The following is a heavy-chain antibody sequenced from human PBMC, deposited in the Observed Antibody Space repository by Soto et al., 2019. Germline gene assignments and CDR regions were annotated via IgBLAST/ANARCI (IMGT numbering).Heavy chain of an antibody. Sequence: QVQLVQSGAEVKKPGASVKVSCKASGYTFTGYYMHWVRQAPGQGLERMGWINPNSGGTINAQKFQGRLTMTTDTSISTAYMELSRLRSDDTALYYCARGGTSANDYWGQGTQVIVSS. J-gene: IGHJ4*02. CDR3: ARGGTSANDY. CDR2: INPNSGGT. CDR1: GYTFTGYY. V-gene: IGHV1-2*02.